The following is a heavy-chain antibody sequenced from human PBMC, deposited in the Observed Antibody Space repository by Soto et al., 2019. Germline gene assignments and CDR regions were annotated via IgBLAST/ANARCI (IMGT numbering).Heavy chain of an antibody. CDR3: ARSHSPAAGTNFNWFDP. D-gene: IGHD6-13*01. CDR2: IYYSGST. J-gene: IGHJ5*02. CDR1: GGSISSGGYC. V-gene: IGHV4-31*03. Sequence: SETLSLTCTFSGGSISSGGYCWSWIRQHPGKGLEWIGYIYYSGSTYYNPSLKSRVTISVDTSKNQFSLKLSSVTAADTAVYYCARSHSPAAGTNFNWFDPWGQGTLVTVSS.